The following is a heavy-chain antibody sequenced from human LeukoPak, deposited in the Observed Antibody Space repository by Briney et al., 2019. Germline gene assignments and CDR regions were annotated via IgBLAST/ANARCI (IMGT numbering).Heavy chain of an antibody. J-gene: IGHJ3*02. Sequence: GRSLRLSCAASGFTISSFWMTWVRQAPGKGLEWLANIKQDGSEIYYADSVKGRFAISRDNAENSLYLQMNSLRAEDTVIYYCAKFNTNPGHALDIWGQGTMVTVSS. V-gene: IGHV3-7*01. CDR1: GFTISSFW. CDR3: AKFNTNPGHALDI. D-gene: IGHD2-2*01. CDR2: IKQDGSEI.